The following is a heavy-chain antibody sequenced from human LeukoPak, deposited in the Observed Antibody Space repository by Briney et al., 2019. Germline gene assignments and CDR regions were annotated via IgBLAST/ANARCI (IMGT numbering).Heavy chain of an antibody. CDR2: IYSGGST. D-gene: IGHD1-26*01. V-gene: IGHV3-66*01. CDR1: GFTVSSNY. J-gene: IGHJ5*02. CDR3: ARDRSYGFTWFDP. Sequence: GGSLRLSCAASGFTVSSNYMSWVRQAPGKGLEWVSVIYSGGSTYYADSVKGRFTISRDNSKNTLYLQMNSLRAEDTAVYYCARDRSYGFTWFDPWGQGTLVTVSS.